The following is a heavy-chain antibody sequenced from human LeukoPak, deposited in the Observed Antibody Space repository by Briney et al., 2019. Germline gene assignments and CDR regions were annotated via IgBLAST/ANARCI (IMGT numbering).Heavy chain of an antibody. CDR2: IWDDGNNK. D-gene: IGHD3-10*01. CDR3: ARDSYQDYYGRFDP. J-gene: IGHJ5*02. CDR1: GFTFSNYG. Sequence: PGGSLRLSCIASGFTFSNYGMSWVRQAPGKRLEWVAVIWDDGNNKRYANSVNGRFTISRDNSENTLYLQMNGLTAEDTAMYYCARDSYQDYYGRFDPWGQGTLVIVSS. V-gene: IGHV3-33*08.